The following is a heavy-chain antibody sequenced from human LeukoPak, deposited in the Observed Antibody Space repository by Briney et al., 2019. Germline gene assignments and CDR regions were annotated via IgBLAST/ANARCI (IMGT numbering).Heavy chain of an antibody. CDR3: ARELMRSSTNYYCYYGMDV. Sequence: PGRSLRLSCAASGSTFSSYGMHWVRQAPGKGLEWVAVIWYDGSNKYYADSVKGRFTISRDNSKNTLYLQMNSLRAEDTAVYYCARELMRSSTNYYCYYGMDVWGQGTTVTVSS. D-gene: IGHD2-2*01. J-gene: IGHJ6*02. CDR2: IWYDGSNK. V-gene: IGHV3-33*01. CDR1: GSTFSSYG.